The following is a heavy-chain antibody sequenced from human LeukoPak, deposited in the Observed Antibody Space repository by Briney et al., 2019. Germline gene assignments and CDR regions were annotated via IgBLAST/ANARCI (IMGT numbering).Heavy chain of an antibody. D-gene: IGHD1-26*01. CDR1: GYTFTSYY. V-gene: IGHV1-46*01. CDR3: ARDNSVGDNAWWFDP. J-gene: IGHJ5*02. CDR2: INPSGGST. Sequence: EASVTVSCTASGYTFTSYYMHWVRQAPGQGLEWMGIINPSGGSTSYAQKFQGRVTMTRDMSTSTDYMELSSLRSEDTAIYYCARDNSVGDNAWWFDPWGQGTLVTVSS.